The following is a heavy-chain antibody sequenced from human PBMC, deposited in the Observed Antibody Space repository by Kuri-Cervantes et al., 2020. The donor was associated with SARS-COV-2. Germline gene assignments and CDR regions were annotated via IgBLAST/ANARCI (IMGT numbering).Heavy chain of an antibody. CDR1: GYFLAESS. Sequence: ASVKVSCKVSGYFLAESSIHWVRQAPGKGLEWMGRFDPDDAETNYAQDFRGRVTMTEDTSTDTAYMELRSLRSDDTAVYYCAREGIAVAGTFDWGQGTLVTVSS. D-gene: IGHD6-19*01. J-gene: IGHJ4*02. CDR2: FDPDDAET. CDR3: AREGIAVAGTFD. V-gene: IGHV1-24*01.